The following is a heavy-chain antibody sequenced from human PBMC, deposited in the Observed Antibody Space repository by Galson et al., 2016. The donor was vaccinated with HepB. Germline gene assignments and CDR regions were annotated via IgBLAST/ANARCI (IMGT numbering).Heavy chain of an antibody. D-gene: IGHD3-22*01. CDR1: GFTVSSHY. V-gene: IGHV3-66*01. CDR3: ARDRGYYDSSGYLNWFDP. J-gene: IGHJ5*02. Sequence: SLRLSCAASGFTVSSHYMSWVRQAPGKGLEWVSVIYSGGSTYYADSVKGRFTISRDNSKNTLYLQMNSLRAEDTAVYYCARDRGYYDSSGYLNWFDPWGQGTLVTVSS. CDR2: IYSGGST.